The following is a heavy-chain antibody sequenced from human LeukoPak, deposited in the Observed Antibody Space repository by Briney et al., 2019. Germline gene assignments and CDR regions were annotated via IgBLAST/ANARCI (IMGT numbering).Heavy chain of an antibody. J-gene: IGHJ4*02. D-gene: IGHD7-27*01. CDR3: AISLGGTFDY. Sequence: ASVKVSGKASGYTFPSYGISWVRQAPGQGLEWMGWISAYNGNTNYAQKLQGRVTMTTDTSTSTAYMELRSLRSDDTAVYYCAISLGGTFDYWGQGTLVTVSS. CDR2: ISAYNGNT. CDR1: GYTFPSYG. V-gene: IGHV1-18*01.